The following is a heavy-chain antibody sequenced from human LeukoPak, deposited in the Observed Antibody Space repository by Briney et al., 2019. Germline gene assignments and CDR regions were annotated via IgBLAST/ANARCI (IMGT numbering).Heavy chain of an antibody. V-gene: IGHV3-23*01. CDR1: GFTFSSYA. D-gene: IGHD3-16*01. J-gene: IGHJ4*02. Sequence: GGSLRLSCAASGFTFSSYAMSWVRQAPGKGLEWVSAISGSGGSTYYADSVKGRFTISGDNSKNTLYLQMNSLRAEDTAVYYCARGTAKGYFDYWGQGTLVTVSS. CDR2: ISGSGGST. CDR3: ARGTAKGYFDY.